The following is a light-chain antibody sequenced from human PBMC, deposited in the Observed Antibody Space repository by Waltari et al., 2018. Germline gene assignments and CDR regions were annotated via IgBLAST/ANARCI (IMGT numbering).Light chain of an antibody. CDR3: QQSYSTPPWT. CDR1: QSISSY. CDR2: AAS. V-gene: IGKV1-39*01. J-gene: IGKJ1*01. Sequence: DIQMTPSPSSLSASVGDRVTITCRASQSISSYLNWYQQKPGKAPKLLIYAASSLQSGVPSRFSDSGSGTDFTLTISSLQPEDFATYYCQQSYSTPPWTFGQGTKVEIK.